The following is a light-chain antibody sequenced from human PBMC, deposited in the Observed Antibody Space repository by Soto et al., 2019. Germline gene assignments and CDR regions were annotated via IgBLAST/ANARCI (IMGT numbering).Light chain of an antibody. Sequence: VIWMTQSPSLLSASTGDRVTIRRRISQGVSSYLAWYQQKPGQAPELLIYAASTLQSGVPSRFSGSGSGTDFTLTISCLQSEDFATYYCQQYYSFPLTFGGGTKVDIK. CDR3: QQYYSFPLT. V-gene: IGKV1D-8*01. CDR1: QGVSSY. J-gene: IGKJ4*01. CDR2: AAS.